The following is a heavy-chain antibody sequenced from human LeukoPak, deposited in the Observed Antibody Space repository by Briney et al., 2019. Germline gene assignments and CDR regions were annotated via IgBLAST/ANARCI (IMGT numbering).Heavy chain of an antibody. CDR1: GGSISSYY. Sequence: SETLSLTCTVSGGSISSYYWSWIRQPPGKGLEWIGYIYYSGSTNYNPSLKSRVTISVDTSKNQFSLKLSSVTAADTAVYYCARRSSSSRPYYFDYWGQGTLVTVSS. CDR2: IYYSGST. D-gene: IGHD6-6*01. J-gene: IGHJ4*02. CDR3: ARRSSSSRPYYFDY. V-gene: IGHV4-59*12.